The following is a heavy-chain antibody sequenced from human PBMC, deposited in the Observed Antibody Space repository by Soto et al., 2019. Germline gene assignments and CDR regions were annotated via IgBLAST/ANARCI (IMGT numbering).Heavy chain of an antibody. D-gene: IGHD3-10*01. CDR2: ISGSGGST. J-gene: IGHJ6*03. Sequence: PGGSLRLSCAASGFTFSSYAMSWVLQAPGKGLECVSAISGSGGSTYYADSVKGRFTISRDNSKNTLYLQMNSLRAEDTAVYYCAKGRFGALVYYMDVWGKGTTVTVS. CDR1: GFTFSSYA. CDR3: AKGRFGALVYYMDV. V-gene: IGHV3-23*01.